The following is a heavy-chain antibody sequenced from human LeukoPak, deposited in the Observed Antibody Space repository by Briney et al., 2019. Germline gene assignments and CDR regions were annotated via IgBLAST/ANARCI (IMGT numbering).Heavy chain of an antibody. CDR3: ARGSRNHVDYSGHYSY. CDR1: GFTFSSYG. J-gene: IGHJ4*02. Sequence: GGSLRLSCAASGFTFSSYGMHWVRQAPGKGLEWVAFIRFDESNKYYADSVKGRFTISRDNSKNTLYLQMGSLRTEDMAVYYCARGSRNHVDYSGHYSYWGQGTLLTVSS. CDR2: IRFDESNK. D-gene: IGHD3-22*01. V-gene: IGHV3-30*02.